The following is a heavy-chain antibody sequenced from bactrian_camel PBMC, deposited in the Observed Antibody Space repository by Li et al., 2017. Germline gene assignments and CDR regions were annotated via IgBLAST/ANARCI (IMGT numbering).Heavy chain of an antibody. CDR2: IYSGGSIT. D-gene: IGHD8*01. J-gene: IGHJ4*01. Sequence: HVQLVESGGGPVQAGGSLRLSCGYTYNEGDMAWVRRAPGKGLEWVSVIYSGGSITYYADSVKGRFTISRDNAKNTLYLHLNSLKTEDTAMYYCAKDQRSANYYWGQGTQVTVS. CDR3: AKDQRSANYY. CDR1: YTYNEGD. V-gene: IGHV3S6*01.